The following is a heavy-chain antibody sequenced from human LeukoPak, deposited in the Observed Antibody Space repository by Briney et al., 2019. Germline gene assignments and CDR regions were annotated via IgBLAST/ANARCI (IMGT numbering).Heavy chain of an antibody. J-gene: IGHJ4*02. D-gene: IGHD2-15*01. CDR3: APIVVVAATGGY. CDR1: GFTFSSYG. V-gene: IGHV3-30*02. CDR2: KRYDGSNK. Sequence: GGSLRLSCAASGFTFSSYGMHWVRQAPGKGLEWVAFKRYDGSNKYYADSVKGRFTISRDNSKNTLYLRMNSLRAEDTAVYYCAPIVVVAATGGYWGQGTLVTVSS.